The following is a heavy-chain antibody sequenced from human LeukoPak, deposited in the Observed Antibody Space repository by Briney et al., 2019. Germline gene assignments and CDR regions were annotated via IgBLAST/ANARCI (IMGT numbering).Heavy chain of an antibody. CDR1: GGSFSGYY. V-gene: IGHV4-39*01. D-gene: IGHD3-16*02. CDR3: ARLGSVRVWGSYRDYYFDY. J-gene: IGHJ4*02. Sequence: KTSETLSLTCAVYGGSFSGYYWGWIRQPPGKGLEWIGSIYYSGSTYYNPSLKSRVTISVDTSKNQFSLKLSSVTAADTAVYYCARLGSVRVWGSYRDYYFDYWGQGTLVTVSS. CDR2: IYYSGST.